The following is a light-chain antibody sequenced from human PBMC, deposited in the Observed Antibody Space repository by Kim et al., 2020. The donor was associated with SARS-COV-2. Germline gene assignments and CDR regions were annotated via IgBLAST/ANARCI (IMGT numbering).Light chain of an antibody. CDR1: TSNIGSNS. CDR3: AAWDDSLNAFV. Sequence: GQRVTIACSGSTSNIGSNSVSWYQQLPGAAPKLLISNSSERPSGVPDQFSGSKSGTSASLAISGLQSENEGDYYCAAWDDSLNAFVFGTGTKVTVL. V-gene: IGLV1-44*01. CDR2: NSS. J-gene: IGLJ1*01.